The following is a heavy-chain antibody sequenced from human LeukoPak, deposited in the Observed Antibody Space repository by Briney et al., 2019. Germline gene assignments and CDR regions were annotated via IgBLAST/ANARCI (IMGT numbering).Heavy chain of an antibody. D-gene: IGHD1-26*01. CDR2: INSDGSST. V-gene: IGHV3-74*01. Sequence: PGGSLRLSCAASGFTFRSYWMHWVRQAPGKGLVWVSRINSDGSSTSYADSVKGRFTISRDNAKNTLYLQMNSLRAEDTAVYYCARDRGVGATFDYWGQGTLVTVSS. CDR1: GFTFRSYW. J-gene: IGHJ4*02. CDR3: ARDRGVGATFDY.